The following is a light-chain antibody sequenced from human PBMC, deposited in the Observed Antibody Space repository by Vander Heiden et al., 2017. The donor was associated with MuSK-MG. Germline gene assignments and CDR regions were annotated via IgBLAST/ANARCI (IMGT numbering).Light chain of an antibody. CDR3: QQVYSYPLT. J-gene: IGKJ4*01. Sequence: AIPLTQSPSSLSASVGDRVTITCRASRDLSSALAWYQHKPGKAPKLLIYGASSLQSGVPSRFSGSESGTDFTLTISSLQPEDFATYYCQQVYSYPLTFGGGTKVDI. CDR1: RDLSSA. V-gene: IGKV1-13*02. CDR2: GAS.